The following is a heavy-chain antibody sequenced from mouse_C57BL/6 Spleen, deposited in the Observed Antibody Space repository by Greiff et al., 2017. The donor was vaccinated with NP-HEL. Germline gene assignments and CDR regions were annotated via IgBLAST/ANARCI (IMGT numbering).Heavy chain of an antibody. J-gene: IGHJ2*01. Sequence: DVMLVESGGGLVKPGGSLKLSCAASGFTFSSYAMSWVRQTPEKRLEWVATISDGGSYTYYPDNVKGRFTISRDNAKNNLYLQMSHLKSEDTAMYYCARAPLIYYGYDGYYFDYWGQGTTLTVSS. V-gene: IGHV5-4*03. CDR1: GFTFSSYA. CDR3: ARAPLIYYGYDGYYFDY. CDR2: ISDGGSYT. D-gene: IGHD2-2*01.